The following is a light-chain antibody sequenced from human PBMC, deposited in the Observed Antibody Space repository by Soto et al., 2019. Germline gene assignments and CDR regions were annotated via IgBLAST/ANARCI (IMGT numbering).Light chain of an antibody. Sequence: DIQMTQSPSSVSASVGDRVTITCRASQAIDSWLAWYQQKPGKAPKLLISAASSLQSGVPSRFSGSGSGTDFTLTITSLQPDDFATYYCQRSDSIPPAFGGGTKVDI. CDR2: AAS. CDR1: QAIDSW. V-gene: IGKV1-12*01. J-gene: IGKJ4*01. CDR3: QRSDSIPPA.